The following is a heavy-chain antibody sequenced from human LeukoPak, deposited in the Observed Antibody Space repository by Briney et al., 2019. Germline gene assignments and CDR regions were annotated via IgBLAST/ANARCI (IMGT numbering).Heavy chain of an antibody. CDR3: ARESGGSYQGIYYFDY. D-gene: IGHD1-26*01. J-gene: IGHJ4*02. CDR2: INAGNGNT. CDR1: GGTFSSYV. V-gene: IGHV1-3*01. Sequence: ASVKVSCKASGGTFSSYVISWVRQAPGQRLEWMGWINAGNGNTKYSQKFQGRVTITRDTSASTAYMELSSLRSEDTAVYYCARESGGSYQGIYYFDYWGQGTLVTVSS.